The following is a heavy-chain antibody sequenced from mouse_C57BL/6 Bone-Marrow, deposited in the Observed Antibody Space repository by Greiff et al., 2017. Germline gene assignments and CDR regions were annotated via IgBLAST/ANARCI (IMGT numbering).Heavy chain of an antibody. Sequence: EVKLVESGGGLVKPGGSLKLSCAASGFTFSSSAMSWVRQTPEKRLEWVAPISDGGSYTYYPDNVKGRFTISRDNAKNTLYLQMSHLKSEDTAMYYCARITTVVAPFDYWGQGTTLTVSS. V-gene: IGHV5-4*03. CDR1: GFTFSSSA. D-gene: IGHD1-1*01. J-gene: IGHJ2*01. CDR3: ARITTVVAPFDY. CDR2: ISDGGSYT.